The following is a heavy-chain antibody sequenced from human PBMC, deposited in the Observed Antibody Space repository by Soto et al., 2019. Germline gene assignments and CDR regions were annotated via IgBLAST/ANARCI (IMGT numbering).Heavy chain of an antibody. D-gene: IGHD1-26*01. V-gene: IGHV1-46*01. CDR3: ARRVGAQISSDL. CDR1: GYTFTSYY. CDR2: INPSDGST. J-gene: IGHJ3*01. Sequence: QVQLVQSGAEVKKPGASVKVSCKASGYTFTSYYMHWVRQAPGQGLEWMGIINPSDGSTNYAQKFQCRVNMTRDTGTNTVSRELCSLRSEDTAVDYCARRVGAQISSDLWGQGTRVTVSS.